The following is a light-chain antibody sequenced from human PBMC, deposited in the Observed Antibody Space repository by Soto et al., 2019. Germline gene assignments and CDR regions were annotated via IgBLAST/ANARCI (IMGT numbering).Light chain of an antibody. Sequence: SVLTQPASLSGAPWQLITISCTGTSCDVGGYNYVSWYQQHPGKAPKLMIYDVSNRPSGVSNRFSGSKSGNTASLTISGLQAEDEADYYCSSYTSSSTVFGTGTKVTVL. CDR2: DVS. CDR3: SSYTSSSTV. CDR1: SCDVGGYNY. J-gene: IGLJ1*01. V-gene: IGLV2-14*01.